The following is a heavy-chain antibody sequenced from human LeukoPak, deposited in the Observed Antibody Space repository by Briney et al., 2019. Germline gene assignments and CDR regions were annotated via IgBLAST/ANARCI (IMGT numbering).Heavy chain of an antibody. CDR3: AKDQFEQWLAPHIFDY. D-gene: IGHD6-19*01. J-gene: IGHJ4*02. CDR1: GFTFSSYG. CDR2: ISYDGSNK. Sequence: GGSLRLSCAASGFTFSSYGMHWVRQAPGKGLEWVAVISYDGSNKYYADSVKGRFTISRDNSKNTLYLQMNSLRAEDTAVYYCAKDQFEQWLAPHIFDYWGQGTLVTVSS. V-gene: IGHV3-30*18.